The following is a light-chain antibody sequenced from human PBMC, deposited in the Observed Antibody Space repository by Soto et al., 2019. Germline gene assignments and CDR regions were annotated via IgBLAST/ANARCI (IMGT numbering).Light chain of an antibody. V-gene: IGKV1-17*01. CDR2: AAS. J-gene: IGKJ2*01. CDR1: QDIRKY. CDR3: LQYNDYPYT. Sequence: DIQMTQSPPSLSASVGDRVTITCRANQDIRKYLGWYQQNPGKAPNRLIYAASSLQSGVPSRFSGSGSGTEFTLTSSSLQPEDFATYFCLQYNDYPYTFGQGTKLEF.